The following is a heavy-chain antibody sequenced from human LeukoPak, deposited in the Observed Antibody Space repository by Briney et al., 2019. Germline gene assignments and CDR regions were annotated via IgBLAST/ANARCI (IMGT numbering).Heavy chain of an antibody. CDR1: GSGFTFNNYW. J-gene: IGHJ4*02. D-gene: IGHD3-16*01. V-gene: IGHV3-21*01. CDR2: ISGWSSDI. Sequence: GGSLRLSCAASGSGFTFNNYWVHWVRQAPGKGLEWVSSISGWSSDIYYADSVKGRFTISRDNSKNSLYLQMKSLRAEDTALYYCARRGYHDYSGFDYWGQGTLVTVSS. CDR3: ARRGYHDYSGFDY.